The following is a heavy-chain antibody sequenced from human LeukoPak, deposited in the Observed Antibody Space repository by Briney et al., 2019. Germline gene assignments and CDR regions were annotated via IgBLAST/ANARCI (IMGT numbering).Heavy chain of an antibody. CDR2: IRPSDSSV. J-gene: IGHJ3*01. Sequence: GESLKISCKGSGYSFTNHWIDWVRQMPGKGLEWLGTIRPSDSSVRYSPSFQGQVSISVDSSIDTAYLQWSSLKASDTAIYYCARHQNGDYSDASAFWGQGTMVSVSS. V-gene: IGHV5-51*01. CDR3: ARHQNGDYSDASAF. D-gene: IGHD2-15*01. CDR1: GYSFTNHW.